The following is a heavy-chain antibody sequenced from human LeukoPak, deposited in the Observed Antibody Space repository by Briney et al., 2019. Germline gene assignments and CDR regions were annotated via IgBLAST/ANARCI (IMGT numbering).Heavy chain of an antibody. Sequence: SETLSLTCAVSGGSIGSSNWWSWVRQPPGKGLEWIGEIYHSGSTNYNPSLKSRVTISVDKSKNQSSLKLSSVTAADTAVYYCARVGGSSSPAGYWGQGTLVTVSS. CDR1: GGSIGSSNW. D-gene: IGHD6-6*01. V-gene: IGHV4-4*02. CDR3: ARVGGSSSPAGY. J-gene: IGHJ4*02. CDR2: IYHSGST.